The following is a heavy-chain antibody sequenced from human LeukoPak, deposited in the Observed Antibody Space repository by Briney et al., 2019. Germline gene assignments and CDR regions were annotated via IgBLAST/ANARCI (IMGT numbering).Heavy chain of an antibody. Sequence: PSETLSLTCTVSGGSISSGGYYWSWIRQPPGKGLEWIGEINHSGSTNYDPSLKSRVTISVDTSKNQFSLKLSSVTAADTAVYYCARGRWVVSPTGIYYYYGMDVWGQGTAVTVSS. CDR1: GGSISSGGYY. J-gene: IGHJ6*02. CDR3: ARGRWVVSPTGIYYYYGMDV. D-gene: IGHD4-23*01. V-gene: IGHV4-39*07. CDR2: INHSGST.